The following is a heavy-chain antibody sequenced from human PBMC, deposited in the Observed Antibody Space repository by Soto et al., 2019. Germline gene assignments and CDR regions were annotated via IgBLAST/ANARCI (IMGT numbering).Heavy chain of an antibody. CDR3: AKGGFWVHYGMDV. V-gene: IGHV3-23*01. D-gene: IGHD3-16*01. Sequence: EVQLSESGGGLVQFGGSLRLSCAASGSSFSAYAINWVRQAPGKGLEWVSAIDRSGEIAYYADSVKGRFTISRDNAKNTLYLQMISLRADDTAVYYCAKGGFWVHYGMDVWGPGTTVTVSS. CDR1: GSSFSAYA. J-gene: IGHJ6*02. CDR2: IDRSGEIA.